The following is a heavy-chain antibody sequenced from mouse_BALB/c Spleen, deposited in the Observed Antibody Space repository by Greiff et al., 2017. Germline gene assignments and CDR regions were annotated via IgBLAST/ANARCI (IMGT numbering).Heavy chain of an antibody. Sequence: EVQRVESGGGLVKPGGSLKLSCAASGFTFSSYAMSWVRQSPEKRLEWVAEISSGGSYTYYPDTVTGRFTISRDNAKNTLYLEMSSLRSEDTAMYYCARGSISTMITTGYAMDYWGQGTSVTVSS. CDR1: GFTFSSYA. V-gene: IGHV5-9-4*01. CDR2: ISSGGSYT. J-gene: IGHJ4*01. CDR3: ARGSISTMITTGYAMDY. D-gene: IGHD2-4*01.